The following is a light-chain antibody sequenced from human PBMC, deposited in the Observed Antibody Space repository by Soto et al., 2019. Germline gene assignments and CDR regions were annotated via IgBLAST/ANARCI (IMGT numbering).Light chain of an antibody. V-gene: IGKV3-15*01. CDR2: RAS. CDR3: QQYNKWPYT. Sequence: EIVMTQSPATLSVSPGGSATLSCRASQHVSSNLAWYRQKPGQAPTLLIYRASTRATGIPATFSGSGSGTEFTLTISSLQSEDFAFYYCQQYNKWPYTFGQGTKLEI. J-gene: IGKJ2*01. CDR1: QHVSSN.